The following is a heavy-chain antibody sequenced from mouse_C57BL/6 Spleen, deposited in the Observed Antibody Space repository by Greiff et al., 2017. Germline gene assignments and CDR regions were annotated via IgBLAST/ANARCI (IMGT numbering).Heavy chain of an antibody. CDR1: GYTFTSYW. D-gene: IGHD2-13*01. CDR2: IDPSNSET. V-gene: IGHV1-52*01. Sequence: QVQLQQPGAELARPGSSVKLSCKASGYTFTSYWMHWVKQRPIQGLEWIGNIDPSNSETNYNQKFKDKATLTVDKSSSTAYMQRSSLTSEDSAVYYCARWNDSRTYFDVWGTGTTVTVSS. CDR3: ARWNDSRTYFDV. J-gene: IGHJ1*03.